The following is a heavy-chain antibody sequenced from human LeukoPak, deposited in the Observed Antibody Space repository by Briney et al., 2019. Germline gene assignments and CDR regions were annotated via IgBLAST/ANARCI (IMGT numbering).Heavy chain of an antibody. CDR1: GFIFSNYG. CDR2: IHYDGPEK. CDR3: AHGAMYQLDY. Sequence: PGGSLRLSCAASGFIFSNYGMHWVRQAPGKGLEWVAFIHYDGPEKYYGDSVKGRFTISRDNAKDSLYLQMNSLRAEDTAVYYCAHGAMYQLDYWGQGTLVTVSS. J-gene: IGHJ4*02. V-gene: IGHV3-30*02. D-gene: IGHD2-2*01.